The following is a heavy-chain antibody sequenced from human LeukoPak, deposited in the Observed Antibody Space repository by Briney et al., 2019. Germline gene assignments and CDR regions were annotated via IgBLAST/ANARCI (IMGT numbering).Heavy chain of an antibody. D-gene: IGHD6-13*01. Sequence: PSETLSLTCTVSGCSISSYYWSWIRQPPGKGLEWIGDIYYSGSTNYNPSLKSRVTISVDTSKNQFSLKLSSVTAADTAVYYCARARAPYSSSWQYYFDYWGQGTLVTVSS. CDR2: IYYSGST. V-gene: IGHV4-59*01. J-gene: IGHJ4*02. CDR3: ARARAPYSSSWQYYFDY. CDR1: GCSISSYY.